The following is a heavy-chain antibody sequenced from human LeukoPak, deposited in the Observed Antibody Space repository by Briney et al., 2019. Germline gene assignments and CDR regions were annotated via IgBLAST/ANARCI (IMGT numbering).Heavy chain of an antibody. CDR3: ARGRDDCKGGNY. V-gene: IGHV4-59*02. CDR2: IYNSTST. J-gene: IGHJ4*02. D-gene: IGHD5-24*01. Sequence: SETLSLTCTVSGDSVTSYYWGWIRQPPGKGLEWIGYIYNSTSTNYNPSLKSRVAISVDTSKNQFSLKLSSVTAADTAVYYCARGRDDCKGGNYWGQGTLVTVSS. CDR1: GDSVTSYY.